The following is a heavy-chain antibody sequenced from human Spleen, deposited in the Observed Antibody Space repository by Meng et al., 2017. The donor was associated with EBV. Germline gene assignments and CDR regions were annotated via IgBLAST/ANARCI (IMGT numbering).Heavy chain of an antibody. J-gene: IGHJ4*02. D-gene: IGHD2-8*02. CDR1: GYTLTRYY. Sequence: QVQLVESGAEVKKPGSSVILSCKASGYTLTRYYVHWVRQAPGQGLEWMGIINPGDGTTKYAQKFQGRVTMNRDTSTSTVSMDLSSLRSEDTAVYYCARAQSCLGGICYPDYWGQGTLVTVSS. CDR3: ARAQSCLGGICYPDY. V-gene: IGHV1-46*01. CDR2: INPGDGTT.